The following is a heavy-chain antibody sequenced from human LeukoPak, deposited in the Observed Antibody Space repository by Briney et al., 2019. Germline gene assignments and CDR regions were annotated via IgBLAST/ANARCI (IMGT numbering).Heavy chain of an antibody. D-gene: IGHD6-13*01. CDR3: ARHLMNSWYQVDY. Sequence: SETLSLTCTVSGDSLSSSYWSWVRQPAGRGLEWIGRIYTSGYTNYNPSLKSRVTMSVDTSKNQFSLKLSSVTAADTAVYYCARHLMNSWYQVDYWGQGTLVTVSS. V-gene: IGHV4-4*07. CDR1: GDSLSSSY. CDR2: IYTSGYT. J-gene: IGHJ4*02.